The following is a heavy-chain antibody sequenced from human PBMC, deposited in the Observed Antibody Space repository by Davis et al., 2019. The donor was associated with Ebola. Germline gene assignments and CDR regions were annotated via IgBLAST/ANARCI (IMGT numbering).Heavy chain of an antibody. J-gene: IGHJ3*02. CDR3: ARDGGGGPLLRQDAFDI. CDR1: GFTFSSYW. D-gene: IGHD2-21*02. Sequence: GESLKISCAASGFTFSSYWMHWVRQAPGKGLEWVANIKQDGSEKYYVDSVKGRFTISRDNAKNSLYLQMNSLRAEDTAVYYCARDGGGGPLLRQDAFDIWGQGTMVTVSS. CDR2: IKQDGSEK. V-gene: IGHV3-7*01.